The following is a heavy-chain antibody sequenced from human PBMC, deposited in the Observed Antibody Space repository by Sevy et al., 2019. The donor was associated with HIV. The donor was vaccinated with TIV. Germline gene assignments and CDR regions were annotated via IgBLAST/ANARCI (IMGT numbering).Heavy chain of an antibody. CDR3: ARDAGYSTDWYPSDY. D-gene: IGHD6-19*01. J-gene: IGHJ4*02. Sequence: GGSLRLSCAASEFMFSTYAMHWVRQAPGKGLEWVAVISYDGSSHYYAASMKGRFTISRYNSKNTLFLQMNILRLEDTAFYYCARDAGYSTDWYPSDYWGQGTLVTVSS. V-gene: IGHV3-30-3*01. CDR2: ISYDGSSH. CDR1: EFMFSTYA.